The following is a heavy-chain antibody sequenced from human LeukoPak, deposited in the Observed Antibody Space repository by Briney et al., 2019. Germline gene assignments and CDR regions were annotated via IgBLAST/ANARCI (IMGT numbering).Heavy chain of an antibody. Sequence: SETLSLTCAVYGGSFSGYYWSWIRQPPGKGLEWIGEINHSGSTNYNPSLKSRVTISVDTSKNQFSLKLSSVTAADTAVYYCARQVRDSSPGPYFDYWGQGTLVTVSS. CDR1: GGSFSGYY. CDR3: ARQVRDSSPGPYFDY. D-gene: IGHD3-22*01. J-gene: IGHJ4*02. V-gene: IGHV4-34*01. CDR2: INHSGST.